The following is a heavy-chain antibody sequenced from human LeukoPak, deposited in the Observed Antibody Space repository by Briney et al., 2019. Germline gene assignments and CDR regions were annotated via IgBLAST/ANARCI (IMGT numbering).Heavy chain of an antibody. D-gene: IGHD6-13*01. J-gene: IGHJ5*02. V-gene: IGHV3-53*01. CDR3: ARGGYSSSWDNWFDP. CDR2: IYSGGST. Sequence: GGSLRLSCAASGFTVSSNYMSWVRQAPGKGLEWVSAIYSGGSTYYADSVKGRFTISRDNSKNTLYLQMNSLRAEDTAVYYWARGGYSSSWDNWFDPWGQGTLVTVSS. CDR1: GFTVSSNY.